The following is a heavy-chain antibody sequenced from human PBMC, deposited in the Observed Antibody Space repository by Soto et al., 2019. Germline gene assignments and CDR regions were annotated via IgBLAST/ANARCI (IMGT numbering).Heavy chain of an antibody. Sequence: PGGSLRLSCAASGFTFSSYSTNWVRQAPGKGLEWVSSISSSSSYIYYADSVKGRFTISRDNAKNSLYLQMNSLRAEDTAVYYCARVDPLPRPSSIAAPDQPWIYYYGMDVWGQGTTVTVSS. J-gene: IGHJ6*02. V-gene: IGHV3-21*01. D-gene: IGHD6-6*01. CDR3: ARVDPLPRPSSIAAPDQPWIYYYGMDV. CDR1: GFTFSSYS. CDR2: ISSSSSYI.